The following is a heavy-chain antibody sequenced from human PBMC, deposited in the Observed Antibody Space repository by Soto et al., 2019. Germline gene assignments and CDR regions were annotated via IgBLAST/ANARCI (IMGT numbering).Heavy chain of an antibody. CDR1: GFTFSSYS. CDR2: ISSSSSYI. J-gene: IGHJ4*02. CDR3: AREERYCSGGSCYQYFDY. Sequence: EVQLVESGGGLVKPGGSLRLSCAASGFTFSSYSMNWVRQAPGKGLEWVSSISSSSSYIYYADSVKGRFTISRDNAKNSLSLQMNSLRAGDTAVYYCAREERYCSGGSCYQYFDYWGQGTLVTVSS. V-gene: IGHV3-21*01. D-gene: IGHD2-15*01.